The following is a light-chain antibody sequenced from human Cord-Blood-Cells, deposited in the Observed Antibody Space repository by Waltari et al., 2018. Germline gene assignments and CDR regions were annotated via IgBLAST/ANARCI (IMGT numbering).Light chain of an antibody. Sequence: SYDPTQTTSVSVSPGQTANITCSGDNLVVKGACWYQQKPGQSPVLVIYQNSKRPSGIPERFSGSNSGNTATPTISGTQAMDEADYYCQAWDSSTYVFGTGTKVTVL. J-gene: IGLJ1*01. CDR1: NLVVKG. CDR2: QNS. V-gene: IGLV3-1*01. CDR3: QAWDSSTYV.